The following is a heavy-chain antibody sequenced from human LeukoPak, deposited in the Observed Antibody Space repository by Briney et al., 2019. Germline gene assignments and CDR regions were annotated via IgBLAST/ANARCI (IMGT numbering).Heavy chain of an antibody. CDR3: ARGLDSGYDPFDP. D-gene: IGHD3-22*01. J-gene: IGHJ5*02. CDR2: INPNSGGT. V-gene: IGHV1-2*02. CDR1: GYTFTGYY. Sequence: ASVKVSCKASGYTFTGYYMHWVRQAPGQGLEWMGWINPNSGGTNYAQKFQGRVTMTRDTSISTAYMELSSLRSEDTAVYYCARGLDSGYDPFDPWGQGTLVTVSS.